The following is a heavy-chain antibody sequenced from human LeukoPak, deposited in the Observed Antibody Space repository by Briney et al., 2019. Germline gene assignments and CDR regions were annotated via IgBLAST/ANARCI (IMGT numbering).Heavy chain of an antibody. CDR2: IYATGST. D-gene: IGHD3-22*01. CDR1: GGSISSRSSY. J-gene: IGHJ4*02. V-gene: IGHV4-61*02. Sequence: PSETLSLTCTVSGGSISSRSSYWSWIRQPAGKGLEWIGRIYATGSTDYNPSLKSRVTISVDTSKNQFSLKLGSVTAADTAVYYCARGLGGYYVVYWGQGTLVTVSS. CDR3: ARGLGGYYVVY.